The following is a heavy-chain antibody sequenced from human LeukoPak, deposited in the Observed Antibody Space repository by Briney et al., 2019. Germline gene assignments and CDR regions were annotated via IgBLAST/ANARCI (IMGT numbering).Heavy chain of an antibody. D-gene: IGHD5-24*01. CDR3: VRHVSTNTGYFDS. CDR1: GGSINSHSYY. Sequence: SETLSLTCTVSGGSINSHSYYWGWIRQPPGKGLEWNGSVYYDGTSYSNPSLKSRVGVFVDTSRDQFSLDLDFVTAADTALYYCVRHVSTNTGYFDSCGQGTLVSVSS. J-gene: IGHJ4*02. CDR2: VYYDGTS. V-gene: IGHV4-39*01.